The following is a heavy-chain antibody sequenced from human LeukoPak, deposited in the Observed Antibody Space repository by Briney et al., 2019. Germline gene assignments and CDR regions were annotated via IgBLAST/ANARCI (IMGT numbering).Heavy chain of an antibody. CDR3: AKRRGLELLYYYYMDV. V-gene: IGHV3-23*01. Sequence: GGSLRLSCAASGFTFSSHGMNWVRQAPGKGLEWVSGIIPSGHTTYYADSVKGRITISRDNSKNTLYLQMNSLRAEDTAVYYCAKRRGLELLYYYYMDVWGKGTTVTVSS. CDR1: GFTFSSHG. D-gene: IGHD1-7*01. J-gene: IGHJ6*03. CDR2: IIPSGHTT.